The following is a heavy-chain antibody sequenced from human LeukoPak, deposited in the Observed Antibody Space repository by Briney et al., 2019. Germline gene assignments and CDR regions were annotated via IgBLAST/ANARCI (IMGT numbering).Heavy chain of an antibody. D-gene: IGHD5-12*01. Sequence: SETLSLTCAVYGGSFSGYYWSWIRQPPGKGLEWIGEINHSGSTNYNPSLKSRVTISVDTSKNQFSLKLSSVTAADTAVYYCAREVATIIVAAAGGIDYWGQGTLVTVSS. V-gene: IGHV4-34*01. CDR2: INHSGST. J-gene: IGHJ4*02. CDR3: AREVATIIVAAAGGIDY. CDR1: GGSFSGYY.